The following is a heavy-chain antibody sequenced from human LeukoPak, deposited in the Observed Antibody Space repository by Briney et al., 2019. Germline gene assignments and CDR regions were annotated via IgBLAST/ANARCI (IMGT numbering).Heavy chain of an antibody. Sequence: GGSLRLSCAASGFTFSSYSMNWVRQAPGKGLEWVSSITTSSSYMFYADSVRGRFTISRDNAEDSLYLQMNSLRDEDTAVYYCARDPYSGGYGAYYYYYMDVWGKGTTVTVSS. CDR3: ARDPYSGGYGAYYYYYMDV. J-gene: IGHJ6*03. D-gene: IGHD6-19*01. CDR1: GFTFSSYS. CDR2: ITTSSSYM. V-gene: IGHV3-21*01.